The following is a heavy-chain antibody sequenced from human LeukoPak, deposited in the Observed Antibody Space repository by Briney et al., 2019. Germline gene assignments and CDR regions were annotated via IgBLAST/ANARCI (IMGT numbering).Heavy chain of an antibody. CDR3: ATPGIRDQYDFDS. CDR2: INTDGTTT. J-gene: IGHJ4*02. V-gene: IGHV3-74*01. Sequence: PGGSLRLSCTASKVTFSNYWMHWVRQAPGKGLVWVSRINTDGTTTNYADSVRGRFTISRDNAKNTLYMQMNSLRAEDTALYYCATPGIRDQYDFDSWGRGTLVTVSS. CDR1: KVTFSNYW. D-gene: IGHD6-13*01.